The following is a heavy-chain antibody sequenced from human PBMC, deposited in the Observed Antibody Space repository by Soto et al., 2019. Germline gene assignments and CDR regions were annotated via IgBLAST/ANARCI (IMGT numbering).Heavy chain of an antibody. CDR3: TRDRGGRIATRPEVDC. J-gene: IGHJ4*02. D-gene: IGHD6-6*01. CDR2: ISAYNGDT. CDR1: GYTFVNYG. Sequence: QVQLVQSGPEVKKPGASVKVSCKASGYTFVNYGITWVRQAPGQGLEWMGWISAYNGDTKYAQKFQGRVTMATDTSTSTAYMELRSLRSDDTAVYYCTRDRGGRIATRPEVDCWGQGTQVTVSS. V-gene: IGHV1-18*01.